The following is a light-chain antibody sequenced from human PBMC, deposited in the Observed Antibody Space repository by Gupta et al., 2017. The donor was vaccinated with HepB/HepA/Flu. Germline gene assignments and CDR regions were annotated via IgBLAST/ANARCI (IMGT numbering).Light chain of an antibody. J-gene: IGKJ2*02. V-gene: IGKV3-15*01. Sequence: EIVMTQTPATLSVSPGERATLSCRASQSVSSNLAWYQQKPGQAPRLLIYGASIGATGIPARFSASGSGTEFTLTISNLQSEDFALYYCQQYNNWPPGTFGQGTKLEIK. CDR1: QSVSSN. CDR2: GAS. CDR3: QQYNNWPPGT.